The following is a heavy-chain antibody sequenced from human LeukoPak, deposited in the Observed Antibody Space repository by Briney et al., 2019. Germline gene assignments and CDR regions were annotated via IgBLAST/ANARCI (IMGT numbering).Heavy chain of an antibody. J-gene: IGHJ4*02. CDR1: SGSIDNYY. D-gene: IGHD3-16*01. V-gene: IGHV4-59*01. CDR2: ILYSGTT. CDR3: ARDLELGY. Sequence: PSETLSLTCTVSSGSIDNYYWSWIRQPPGEGLEWIGHILYSGTTSYTPSLKSRVTISLDTSKKQFSLKLTSVTAADSAVYCCARDLELGYWGQGILVTVSS.